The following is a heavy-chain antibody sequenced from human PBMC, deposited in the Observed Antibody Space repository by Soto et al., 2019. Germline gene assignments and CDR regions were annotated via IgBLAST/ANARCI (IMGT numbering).Heavy chain of an antibody. J-gene: IGHJ4*02. D-gene: IGHD3-10*01. Sequence: GGSLRLSCAASGFTFSSYAMSWVRQAPGKGLEWVSGISGSGGGTYYADSVKGRFTISRDSSKNTLYLQMNSLRAEDTAVYYCAKHYRSGSYSQVDYWGQGTLVTVSS. CDR3: AKHYRSGSYSQVDY. CDR1: GFTFSSYA. CDR2: ISGSGGGT. V-gene: IGHV3-23*01.